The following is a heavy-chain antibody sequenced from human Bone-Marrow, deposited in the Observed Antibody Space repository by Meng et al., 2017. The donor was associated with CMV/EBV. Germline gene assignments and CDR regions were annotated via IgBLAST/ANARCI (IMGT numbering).Heavy chain of an antibody. J-gene: IGHJ4*02. V-gene: IGHV3-23*01. CDR2: TSGSGGST. D-gene: IGHD6-6*01. CDR3: AKDQKISSPIGDFDY. Sequence: MSWVRQAPGKGLEWVSATSGSGGSTYYADSVKGRFTISRDNSKNTLYLQMNGLRAEDTAVYYCAKDQKISSPIGDFDYWGQGTLVTVSS.